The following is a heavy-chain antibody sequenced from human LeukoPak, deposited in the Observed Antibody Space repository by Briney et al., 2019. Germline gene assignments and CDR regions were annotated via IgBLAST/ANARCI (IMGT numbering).Heavy chain of an antibody. CDR2: ISGSGGSS. V-gene: IGHV3-23*01. J-gene: IGHJ4*02. CDR3: AKGLSGYSSGWPFDY. Sequence: GGSLRLSCAASGLIVTTKYMNWVRQAPGKGLEWVSTISGSGGSSHYADSVKGRFTISRDNSKNTLYLQMSSLRAEDTAIYYCAKGLSGYSSGWPFDYWGRGTLVTVSS. CDR1: GLIVTTKY. D-gene: IGHD6-19*01.